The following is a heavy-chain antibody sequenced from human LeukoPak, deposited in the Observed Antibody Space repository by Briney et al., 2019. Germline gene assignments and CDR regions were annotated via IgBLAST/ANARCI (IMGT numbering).Heavy chain of an antibody. D-gene: IGHD3-3*01. J-gene: IGHJ4*02. V-gene: IGHV4-61*05. CDR3: ARAASFGVVIS. CDR2: IYYSGST. Sequence: SETLSLTCTVSGGSISSSSYYWGWIRQPPGKGLEWIGYIYYSGSTNYNPSLKSRVTISVDTSKNQFSLKLSSVTAGDTAVYYCARAASFGVVISWGQGTLVTVSS. CDR1: GGSISSSSYY.